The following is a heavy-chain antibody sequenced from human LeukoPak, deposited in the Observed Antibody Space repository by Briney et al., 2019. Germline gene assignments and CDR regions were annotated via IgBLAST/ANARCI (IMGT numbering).Heavy chain of an antibody. D-gene: IGHD6-19*01. V-gene: IGHV4-59*08. CDR1: GGSISSYY. J-gene: IGHJ3*01. CDR3: VRHPPITVVANGFDV. CDR2: IYYGGYT. Sequence: SSETLSLTCIVSGGSISSYYWSWIRQPPGKGLEWIGYIYYGGYTIYNPSLKSRVTISVDTSKNQFSLKLSSVTAADTAVYYCVRHPPITVVANGFDVWGQGTMVTVSS.